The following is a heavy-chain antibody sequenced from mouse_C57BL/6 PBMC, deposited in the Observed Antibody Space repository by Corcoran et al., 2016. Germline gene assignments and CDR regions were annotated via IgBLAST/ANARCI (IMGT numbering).Heavy chain of an antibody. J-gene: IGHJ2*01. D-gene: IGHD1-3*01. CDR3: ARTLRGYFDY. CDR2: INTYSGVP. V-gene: IGHV9-3*01. Sequence: QIQSVQSGPELKKPGETVKISCKASGYTFTTYGMSWVKQAPGKGLKWMGWINTYSGVPTYADDFKGRFAFSLETSASTAYLQINNLKNEDTATYFCARTLRGYFDYWGQGTTLTVSS. CDR1: GYTFTTYG.